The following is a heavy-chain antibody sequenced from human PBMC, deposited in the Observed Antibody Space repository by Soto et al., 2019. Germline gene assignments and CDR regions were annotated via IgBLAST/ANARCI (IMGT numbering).Heavy chain of an antibody. Sequence: NPSETLSLTCTVSGGSISSYYWSWIRQPPGKGLEWIGYIYYSGSTNYNPSLKSRVTISVDTSKNQFSLKLSSVTAADTAVYYCARGVYGDLDVFDYWGQGTLVTVSS. J-gene: IGHJ4*02. CDR1: GGSISSYY. V-gene: IGHV4-59*01. CDR2: IYYSGST. D-gene: IGHD4-17*01. CDR3: ARGVYGDLDVFDY.